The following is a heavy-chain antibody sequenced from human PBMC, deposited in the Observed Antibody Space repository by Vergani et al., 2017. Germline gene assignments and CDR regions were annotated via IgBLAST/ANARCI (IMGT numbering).Heavy chain of an antibody. Sequence: QVQLVQSGAEVKKPGSSVKVSCKASGGTFSSYAISWVRQAPGQGLEWMGGVIPIFGTANYAQKFQGRVTITADESTSTAYMERSSLRSEDTAVYYCARAGDSRRPGVYMDVWGKGTTVTVSS. CDR1: GGTFSSYA. V-gene: IGHV1-69*01. CDR2: VIPIFGTA. CDR3: ARAGDSRRPGVYMDV. J-gene: IGHJ6*03. D-gene: IGHD3-22*01.